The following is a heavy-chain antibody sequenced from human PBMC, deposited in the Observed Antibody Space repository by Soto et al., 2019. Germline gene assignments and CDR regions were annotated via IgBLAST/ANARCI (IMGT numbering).Heavy chain of an antibody. D-gene: IGHD6-13*01. CDR3: ARERSRSWYLGEFDY. CDR2: IIPIFGTA. Sequence: QVQLVQSGAEVKKPGSSVKVSCKASGGTFSSYAISWVRQAPGQGLEWMGGIIPIFGTANYAQKVQGRVTITADESTGTAYMELGSLRAEDTAVYYCARERSRSWYLGEFDYWGQGTLVTVSS. CDR1: GGTFSSYA. V-gene: IGHV1-69*12. J-gene: IGHJ4*02.